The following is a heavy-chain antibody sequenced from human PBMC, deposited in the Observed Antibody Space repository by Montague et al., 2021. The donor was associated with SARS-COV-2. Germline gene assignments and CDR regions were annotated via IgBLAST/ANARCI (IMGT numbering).Heavy chain of an antibody. CDR3: VKDGHSTGFCAGHTCYRHDD. D-gene: IGHD2-8*02. J-gene: IGHJ4*02. V-gene: IGHV3-30-3*01. CDR2: ISSDGNNK. CDR1: GSTFSWFS. Sequence: SLRLSCAASGSTFSWFSMHWVRQAPGKGLEWVAVISSDGNNKYYGDSLEGRFTISRDNSRNTLFLQMNSLRPEDTAVYYCVKDGHSTGFCAGHTCYRHDDWGQGSLVSVSS.